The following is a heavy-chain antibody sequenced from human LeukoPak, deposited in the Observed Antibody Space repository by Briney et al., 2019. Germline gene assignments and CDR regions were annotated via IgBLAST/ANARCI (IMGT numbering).Heavy chain of an antibody. V-gene: IGHV4-34*01. CDR1: GGSFSGYY. CDR3: ARALSGGLYSYYYYMDV. CDR2: INHSGST. Sequence: SETLSLTCAVYGGSFSGYYWSWIRQPPGKGLEWIGEINHSGSTNYNPSLKSRVTISVDTSKNQFSLKLSSVTAADTAVYYCARALSGGLYSYYYYMDVWGKGTTV. D-gene: IGHD1-26*01. J-gene: IGHJ6*03.